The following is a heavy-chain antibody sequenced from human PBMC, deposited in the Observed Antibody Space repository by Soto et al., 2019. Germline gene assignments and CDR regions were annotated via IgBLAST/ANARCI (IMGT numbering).Heavy chain of an antibody. J-gene: IGHJ6*02. Sequence: GGSLRLSCAASGFTFSSYGMHWVRQAPGKGLEWVAVIWYDGSNKYYADSVKGRFTISRDNSKNTLYLQMNSLRAEDTAVYYCAREWVYYYGSGKDYYGMDVWGQGTTVTVSS. CDR2: IWYDGSNK. CDR3: AREWVYYYGSGKDYYGMDV. CDR1: GFTFSSYG. D-gene: IGHD3-10*01. V-gene: IGHV3-33*01.